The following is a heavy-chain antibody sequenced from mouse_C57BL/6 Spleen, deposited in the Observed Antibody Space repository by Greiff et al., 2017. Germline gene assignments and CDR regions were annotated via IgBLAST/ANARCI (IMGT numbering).Heavy chain of an antibody. CDR1: GYTFTSYW. D-gene: IGHD2-5*01. CDR2: IYPSDSET. J-gene: IGHJ1*03. V-gene: IGHV1-61*01. CDR3: ARSAFYSKGYFDV. Sequence: QVQLQQSGPELVRPGSSVKLSCKASGYTFTSYWMDWVKQRPGQGLEWIGNIYPSDSETHYNQKFKDKATLTVDKSSSTAYMQLSSLTSEDSAVYYCARSAFYSKGYFDVWGTGTTVTVSA.